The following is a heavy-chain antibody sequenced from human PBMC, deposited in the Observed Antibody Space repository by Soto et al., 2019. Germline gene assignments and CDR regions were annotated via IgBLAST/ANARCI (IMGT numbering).Heavy chain of an antibody. V-gene: IGHV2-5*02. Sequence: QITLKESGPTLVKPTQTLTLTCTFSGFSLSTSGVGVGWIRQPPGKALEWLALIYWDDDKRYSTSLKSRLTITKDTSKNQVVLTMTNMDPVDTATYYCAHTSWELRPDAFDIWGQGTMVTVSS. J-gene: IGHJ3*02. CDR1: GFSLSTSGVG. CDR3: AHTSWELRPDAFDI. D-gene: IGHD1-26*01. CDR2: IYWDDDK.